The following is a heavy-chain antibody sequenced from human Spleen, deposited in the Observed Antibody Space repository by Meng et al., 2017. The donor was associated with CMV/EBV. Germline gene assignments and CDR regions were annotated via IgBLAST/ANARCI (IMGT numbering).Heavy chain of an antibody. CDR1: GFTFENNA. V-gene: IGHV3-30*02. Sequence: GESLKISCVASGFTFENNAMHWVRQAPGEGLEWVAFIWYDGDNKFYADSVKGRFTISRDNSKNTVYLEMTGLRAEDTAVYYCAREYCSSISCYTLPGYWGQGTLVTVSS. J-gene: IGHJ4*02. CDR3: AREYCSSISCYTLPGY. D-gene: IGHD2-2*02. CDR2: IWYDGDNK.